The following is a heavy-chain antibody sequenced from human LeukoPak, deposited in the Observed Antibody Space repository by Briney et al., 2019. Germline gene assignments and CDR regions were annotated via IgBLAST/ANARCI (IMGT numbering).Heavy chain of an antibody. V-gene: IGHV4-39*01. CDR3: ARMSVDIVVVPAAIDYYYYYGMDV. J-gene: IGHJ6*02. CDR1: GGSISSSSYY. D-gene: IGHD2-2*02. Sequence: SETLSLTCTVSGGSISSSSYYWGWIRQPPGKGLEWIGSIYYSGSTYYNPSLKSRVTISVDTSKNQFSLKLSSVTAADTAVYYCARMSVDIVVVPAAIDYYYYYGMDVWGQGTTVTVSS. CDR2: IYYSGST.